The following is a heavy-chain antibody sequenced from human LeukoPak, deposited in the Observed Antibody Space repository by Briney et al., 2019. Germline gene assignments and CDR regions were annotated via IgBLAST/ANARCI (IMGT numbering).Heavy chain of an antibody. V-gene: IGHV3-11*01. CDR2: ISSGRGINK. CDR3: ARGSAASLRHFDY. D-gene: IGHD6-25*01. CDR1: GFIFSDYY. Sequence: AGSLRLSCAASGFIFSDYYMSWMRQAPGKGLEWVSYISSGRGINKGCADSLKGRCTISRDNAENSVYLQMNSLAVEDTAVYYCARGSAASLRHFDYWGQGILVTVSS. J-gene: IGHJ4*02.